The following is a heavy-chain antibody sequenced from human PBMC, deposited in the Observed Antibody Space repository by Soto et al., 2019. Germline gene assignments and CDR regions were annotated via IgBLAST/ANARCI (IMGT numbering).Heavy chain of an antibody. Sequence: QVQLVESGGGLVKPGGSLRLSCAASGFTFSDYYMSWIRQAPGKGLEWVSYISSSGSTIYYADSVKGRFTISRDNAKNALDLQMNSLRAEDTAVYYCASQPIQSGYDHYYYYGMDVWGQGTTVTVSS. CDR3: ASQPIQSGYDHYYYYGMDV. V-gene: IGHV3-11*01. CDR2: ISSSGSTI. CDR1: GFTFSDYY. D-gene: IGHD5-12*01. J-gene: IGHJ6*02.